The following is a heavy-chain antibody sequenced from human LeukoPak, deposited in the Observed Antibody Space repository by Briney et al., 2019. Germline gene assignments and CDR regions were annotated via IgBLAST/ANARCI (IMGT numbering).Heavy chain of an antibody. D-gene: IGHD6-19*01. J-gene: IGHJ4*02. V-gene: IGHV1-18*04. Sequence: ASVKVSCKASGYTFTSYGISWVRQAPGQGLEWMGWISAYNGNINYAQKLQGRVTMTTDTSTSTAYMELRSLRSDDTAVYYCARDPGIAVAGLLDYWGQGTLVTVSS. CDR2: ISAYNGNI. CDR1: GYTFTSYG. CDR3: ARDPGIAVAGLLDY.